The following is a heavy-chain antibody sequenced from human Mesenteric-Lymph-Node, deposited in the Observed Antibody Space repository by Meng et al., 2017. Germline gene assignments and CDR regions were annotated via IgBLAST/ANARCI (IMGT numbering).Heavy chain of an antibody. CDR3: ARIGPLDVLLWFGELPESDN. CDR2: INPNSGGP. Sequence: SVTVSRLPSRYTFTGYLMHWVRQAPGQGLEWMGWINPNSGGPNYAQKFQGRVTMTRDTSISTAYMELSRLRSDDTAVYYCARIGPLDVLLWFGELPESDNWGQGTLVTVSS. V-gene: IGHV1-2*02. J-gene: IGHJ4*02. CDR1: RYTFTGYL. D-gene: IGHD3-10*01.